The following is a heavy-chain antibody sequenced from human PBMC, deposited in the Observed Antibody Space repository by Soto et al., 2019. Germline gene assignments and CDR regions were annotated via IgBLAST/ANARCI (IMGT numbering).Heavy chain of an antibody. Sequence: QVQLQQWGAGLLKPSETLSLTCAVYGGSFSGYYWSWIRQPPGKGLEWSGEINHSGSTNYNPSLKSLVTISVDTSKNQFSLKLSSVTAADTAVYYCARGLGIVVVVAPKQGAGYYFDYWGQGTLVTVSS. J-gene: IGHJ4*02. CDR2: INHSGST. V-gene: IGHV4-34*01. CDR1: GGSFSGYY. CDR3: ARGLGIVVVVAPKQGAGYYFDY. D-gene: IGHD2-15*01.